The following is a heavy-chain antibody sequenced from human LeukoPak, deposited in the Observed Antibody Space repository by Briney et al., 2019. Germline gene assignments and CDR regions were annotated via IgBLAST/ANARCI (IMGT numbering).Heavy chain of an antibody. V-gene: IGHV3-33*01. D-gene: IGHD2-8*02. J-gene: IGHJ4*02. Sequence: GRSLRLSCAASGFTFSSYGTHWVRQAPGKGLEWVAVIWYDGSNKYYADSVKGRFTISRDNSKNTLYLQMNSLRAEDTAVYYCARDLVGLCDYWGQGTLVTVSS. CDR2: IWYDGSNK. CDR3: ARDLVGLCDY. CDR1: GFTFSSYG.